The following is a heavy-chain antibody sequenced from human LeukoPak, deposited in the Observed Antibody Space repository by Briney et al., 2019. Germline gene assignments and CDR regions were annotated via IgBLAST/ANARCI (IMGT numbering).Heavy chain of an antibody. J-gene: IGHJ4*02. V-gene: IGHV4-59*01. CDR2: LYYNGRT. CDR1: GGSISTYY. D-gene: IGHD3-22*01. CDR3: ARVTGYMIEDYFDY. Sequence: PSETLSLTCTVSGGSISTYYWSWIRQPPGKGLEWIGYLYYNGRTNYNPSLKSRVTISVDTSKNQFSLRLSSVTAADTAVYYCARVTGYMIEDYFDYWGQGTLVTVSS.